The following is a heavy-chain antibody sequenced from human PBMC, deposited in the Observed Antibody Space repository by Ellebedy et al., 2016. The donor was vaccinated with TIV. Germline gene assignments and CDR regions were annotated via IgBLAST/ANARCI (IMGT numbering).Heavy chain of an antibody. V-gene: IGHV3-7*01. J-gene: IGHJ4*01. Sequence: GESLKISCAASGFTFSTYWMSWVRQAPGKGLEWVANINQGGSETYYADSVKGRFTMSRDNAKNSLYLQLNSLRAEDTAVYYCARSPATGTVDYWGHGTLVTVSS. CDR2: INQGGSET. D-gene: IGHD1-1*01. CDR3: ARSPATGTVDY. CDR1: GFTFSTYW.